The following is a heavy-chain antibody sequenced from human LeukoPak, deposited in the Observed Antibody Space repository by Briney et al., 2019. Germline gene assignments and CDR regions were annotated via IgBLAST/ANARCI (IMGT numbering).Heavy chain of an antibody. D-gene: IGHD2-8*01. CDR2: INPNSGVT. V-gene: IGHV1-2*02. J-gene: IGHJ4*02. CDR1: GYTFTGYY. CDR3: ARDVSRSRDY. Sequence: ASVKVSCKASGYTFTGYYVHWVRQAPGQGPEGMGWINPNSGVTNYVQKFQGRVTLTRDTSITTAYMELSRLNSDDTAVYYCARDVSRSRDYWGQGTLVTVSS.